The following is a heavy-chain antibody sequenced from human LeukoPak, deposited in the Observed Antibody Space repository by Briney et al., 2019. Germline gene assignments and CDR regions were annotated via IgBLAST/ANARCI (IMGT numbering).Heavy chain of an antibody. CDR3: AREAGGYDSSGYYAEYFQH. Sequence: GGSLRLSCAASGFTFSIHAMHWVRQAPGKGLEWVAVVSYDGSKRYYADSVKGRFTISRDNSENTLYLQMNSLRAEDTAVYYCAREAGGYDSSGYYAEYFQHWGQGTLVTVSS. CDR2: VSYDGSKR. V-gene: IGHV3-30-3*01. D-gene: IGHD3-22*01. J-gene: IGHJ1*01. CDR1: GFTFSIHA.